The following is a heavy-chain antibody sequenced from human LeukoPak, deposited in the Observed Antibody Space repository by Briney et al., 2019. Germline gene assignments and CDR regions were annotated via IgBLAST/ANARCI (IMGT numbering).Heavy chain of an antibody. J-gene: IGHJ4*02. V-gene: IGHV3-64*01. Sequence: GGSLRLSCAASGFTFSSYAMHWVRQAPGKGLEYVSAISSNGGSTYYANSVKGRFTISRDNSKNTLYLQMGSLRAEDMAVYYCARSPSQLALDYWGQGTLVTVSS. CDR2: ISSNGGST. CDR1: GFTFSSYA. D-gene: IGHD2-2*01. CDR3: ARSPSQLALDY.